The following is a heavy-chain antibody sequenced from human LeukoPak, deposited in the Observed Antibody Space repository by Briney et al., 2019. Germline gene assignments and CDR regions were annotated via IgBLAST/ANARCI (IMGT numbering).Heavy chain of an antibody. J-gene: IGHJ4*02. D-gene: IGHD5-24*01. CDR1: GGSFSGYY. Sequence: SETLSLTCAVYGGSFSGYYRSWIRQPPGKGLEWIGEINHSGSTNYNPSLKSRVTISVDTSKNQFSLKLSSVTAADTAVYYCARTRRDGYNEFDYWGQGTLVTVSS. V-gene: IGHV4-34*01. CDR3: ARTRRDGYNEFDY. CDR2: INHSGST.